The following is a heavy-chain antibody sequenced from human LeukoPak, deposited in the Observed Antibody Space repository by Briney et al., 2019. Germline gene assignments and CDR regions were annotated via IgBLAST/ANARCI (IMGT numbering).Heavy chain of an antibody. Sequence: ASVKVSCKASGYTFTSYGISWVRQAPGQGLEWMGWISAYNGNTNYAQKLRGRVTMTTDTSTSTAYMELRSLRSDDTAVYYCARDGGYYDSSGIDYWGQGTLVTVSS. D-gene: IGHD3-22*01. CDR1: GYTFTSYG. CDR2: ISAYNGNT. V-gene: IGHV1-18*01. CDR3: ARDGGYYDSSGIDY. J-gene: IGHJ4*02.